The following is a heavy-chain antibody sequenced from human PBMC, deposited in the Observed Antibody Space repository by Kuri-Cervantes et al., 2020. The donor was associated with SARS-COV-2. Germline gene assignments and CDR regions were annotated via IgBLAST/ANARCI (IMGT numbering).Heavy chain of an antibody. D-gene: IGHD3-3*01. CDR3: ARITADFWSGYYFDY. J-gene: IGHJ4*02. CDR2: IFSNDEK. V-gene: IGHV2-26*01. Sequence: SGPTLVKPIETLTLTCTVSGFSLSNARMGVSWIRQPPGKALEWLAHIFSNDEKSYSTSLKSRLTISKDTSKSQVVLTMTNMDPVDTATYYCARITADFWSGYYFDYWGQGTLVTVSS. CDR1: GFSLSNARMG.